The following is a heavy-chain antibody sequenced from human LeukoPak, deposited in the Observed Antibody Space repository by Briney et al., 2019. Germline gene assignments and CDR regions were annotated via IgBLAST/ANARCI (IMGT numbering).Heavy chain of an antibody. V-gene: IGHV3-23*01. CDR2: ISGSGGST. CDR3: AKEFLVAATFDY. Sequence: GGSLRLSCTASGFTFGDYAMSWVRQAPGKGLEWVSAISGSGGSTYYADSVKGRFTISRDNSKNTLYLQMNSLRAEDTAVYYCAKEFLVAATFDYWGQGTLVTVSS. J-gene: IGHJ4*02. D-gene: IGHD2-15*01. CDR1: GFTFGDYA.